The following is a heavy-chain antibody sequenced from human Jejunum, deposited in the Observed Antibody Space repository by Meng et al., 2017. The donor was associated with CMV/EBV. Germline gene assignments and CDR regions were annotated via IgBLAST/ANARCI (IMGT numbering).Heavy chain of an antibody. CDR3: ARQNYDYWSDYAVFFDL. Sequence: YEMNWVRQAQGKGLEWISYISSSDVIYYADSVKGRFTISRDNAQSSLFLHMNNLRAEDTAVYFCARQNYDYWSDYAVFFDLWGQGTLVTVSS. D-gene: IGHD3-3*01. CDR1: YE. V-gene: IGHV3-48*03. J-gene: IGHJ4*02. CDR2: ISSSDVI.